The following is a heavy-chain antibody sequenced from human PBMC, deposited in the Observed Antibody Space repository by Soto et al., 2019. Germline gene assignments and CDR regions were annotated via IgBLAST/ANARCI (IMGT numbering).Heavy chain of an antibody. D-gene: IGHD3-22*01. CDR2: ISFDGTNK. V-gene: IGHV3-30-3*01. CDR1: GFTFSSHA. J-gene: IGHJ4*02. Sequence: GGSLRLSCAATGFTFSSHAMNWVRQAPGKGLEWVSVISFDGTNKYYAESVRGRYSISRDNSKKVLYLDMNSLRPDDTAIYYCARAHGPYYDSSYYGLARNDFDYWGQGALVTVSS. CDR3: ARAHGPYYDSSYYGLARNDFDY.